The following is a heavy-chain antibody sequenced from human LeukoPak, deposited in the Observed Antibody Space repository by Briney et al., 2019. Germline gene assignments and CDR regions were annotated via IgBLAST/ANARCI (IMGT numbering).Heavy chain of an antibody. D-gene: IGHD3-22*01. CDR3: AREHGRSGYFDY. V-gene: IGHV3-30*02. CDR1: GFTFSSYD. Sequence: GGSLRLSCAASGFTFSSYDMHWVRQAPGKGLEWVAFIRSDGSNKYYADSVKGRFTISRDNSKNTLYLQLNSLRVEDTAVYYCAREHGRSGYFDYWGQGTLVSVSS. CDR2: IRSDGSNK. J-gene: IGHJ4*02.